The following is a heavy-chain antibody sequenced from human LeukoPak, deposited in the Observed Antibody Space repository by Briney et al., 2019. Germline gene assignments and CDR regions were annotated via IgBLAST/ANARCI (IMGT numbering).Heavy chain of an antibody. D-gene: IGHD2-2*01. CDR3: ARDAHIVVVPAVMDP. CDR2: ISAYNGNT. Sequence: ASVKVSCKASGYTFTSYGISWVRQAPGQGLEWMGWISAYNGNTNYAQKLQGRVTMTTDTSTSTAYIELRSLRSDDTAVYYCARDAHIVVVPAVMDPWGQGTLVTVSA. CDR1: GYTFTSYG. J-gene: IGHJ5*02. V-gene: IGHV1-18*01.